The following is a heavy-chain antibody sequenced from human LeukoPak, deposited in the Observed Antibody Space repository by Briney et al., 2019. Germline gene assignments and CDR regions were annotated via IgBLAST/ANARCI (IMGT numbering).Heavy chain of an antibody. D-gene: IGHD3-16*01. J-gene: IGHJ4*02. Sequence: GGSLRLSCAASGFTFSDSTMNWVRQASGKGQEWVASINSAGSTMHYADSVKGRLTISRDNAKNSLYLQLNSLGAEDTAVYYCVRGDTRDYWGQGTLITVSS. CDR2: INSAGSTM. CDR1: GFTFSDST. V-gene: IGHV3-21*01. CDR3: VRGDTRDY.